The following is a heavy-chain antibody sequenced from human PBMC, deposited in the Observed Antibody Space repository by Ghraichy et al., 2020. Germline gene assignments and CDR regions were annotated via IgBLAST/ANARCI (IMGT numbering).Heavy chain of an antibody. Sequence: SQTLSLTCAISGDSVSSNSAAWNWIRQSPSRGLEWLGRTYYRSKWSTDYEVSVKSRITINSDTSKNQFSLQLNSVTPEDTAVYYCTRDLGRRFDCWGQGTLVTVSS. CDR2: TYYRSKWST. CDR1: GDSVSSNSAA. J-gene: IGHJ4*02. CDR3: TRDLGRRFDC. V-gene: IGHV6-1*01. D-gene: IGHD3-16*01.